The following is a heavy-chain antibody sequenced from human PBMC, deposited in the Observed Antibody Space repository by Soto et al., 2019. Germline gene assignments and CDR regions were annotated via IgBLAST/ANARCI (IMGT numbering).Heavy chain of an antibody. V-gene: IGHV3-66*01. Sequence: GGSLRLSCAASGFTVSSNYMSWVRQAPGKGLEWVSVIYSGGSTYYADSVKGRFTISRDNSKNTLYLQMNSLRAEDTAVYYCARDRFVCSSTSCSGPYYYGMDVWGQGTTVTVS. D-gene: IGHD2-2*01. CDR2: IYSGGST. CDR1: GFTVSSNY. J-gene: IGHJ6*02. CDR3: ARDRFVCSSTSCSGPYYYGMDV.